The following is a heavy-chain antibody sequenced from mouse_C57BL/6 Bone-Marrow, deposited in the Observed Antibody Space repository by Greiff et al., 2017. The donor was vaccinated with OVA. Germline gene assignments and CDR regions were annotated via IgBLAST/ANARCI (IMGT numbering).Heavy chain of an antibody. CDR3: ARRTYGNYPYYFDY. Sequence: EVKLVESGGGLVKPGGSLKLSCAASGFTFSDYGMHWVRQAPEKGLEWVAYISSGSSTIYYADTVKGRFTISRDNAKNTLFLQMTSLRSEDTAMYYCARRTYGNYPYYFDYWGQGTTLTVSS. CDR1: GFTFSDYG. CDR2: ISSGSSTI. J-gene: IGHJ2*01. V-gene: IGHV5-17*01. D-gene: IGHD2-1*01.